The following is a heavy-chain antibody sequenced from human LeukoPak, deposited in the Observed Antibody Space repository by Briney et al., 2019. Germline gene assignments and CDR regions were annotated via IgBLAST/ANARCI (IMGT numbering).Heavy chain of an antibody. D-gene: IGHD3-10*01. J-gene: IGHJ4*02. CDR3: AKHFYDSGSYYNVDS. V-gene: IGHV3-23*01. CDR1: GFIFSSYP. Sequence: HTGGSLRLSCAASGFIFSSYPMSWVRQAPGKGLEWVSALTGSDSRTYYADSVKGRFTISRENPKKTLYLQMNSLRADDTAVYYCAKHFYDSGSYYNVDSWGQGTLVTVSS. CDR2: LTGSDSRT.